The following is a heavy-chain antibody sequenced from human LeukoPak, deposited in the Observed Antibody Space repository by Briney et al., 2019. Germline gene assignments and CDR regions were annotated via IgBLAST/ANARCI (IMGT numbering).Heavy chain of an antibody. V-gene: IGHV1-46*01. CDR1: GYTFTSYY. CDR3: ARGNRRRWLQLGIDY. CDR2: INPSGGST. Sequence: GASVKVSCKASGYTFTSYYMHWVRQAPGQGLEWMGIINPSGGSTSYAQKFQGRVTMTRDTSTSTVYMELSSLRSEDTAVYYCARGNRRRWLQLGIDYWGQGTLVTVSS. J-gene: IGHJ4*02. D-gene: IGHD5-24*01.